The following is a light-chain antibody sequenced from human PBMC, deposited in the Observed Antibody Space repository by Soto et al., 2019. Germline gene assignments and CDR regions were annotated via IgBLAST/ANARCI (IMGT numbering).Light chain of an antibody. J-gene: IGLJ1*01. V-gene: IGLV2-14*01. CDR3: SSYTSSSTRV. CDR1: SSDGGGYNY. CDR2: DVT. Sequence: QSVLTQPASVSASPGQAFTISCTGNSSDGGGYNYVSWYQQHPGKAPKLMVYDVTNRPSGVSNRFSGSKSGNTASLTISGLQAEDEADYYCSSYTSSSTRVFGTGTKVNVL.